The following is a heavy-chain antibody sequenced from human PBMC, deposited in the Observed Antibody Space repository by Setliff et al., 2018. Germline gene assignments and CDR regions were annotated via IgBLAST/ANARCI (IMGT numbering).Heavy chain of an antibody. CDR3: LFWLAESASDY. Sequence: ASVKVSCKASGYTFSDYYIHWMRQAPGQGLEWMGWIEPKSGDANYAQKLQGRVTMTRDMSVSTAYMELTRLSSDDTAMYYCLFWLAESASDYWGLGTLVTVSS. V-gene: IGHV1-2*02. J-gene: IGHJ4*01. CDR1: GYTFSDYY. D-gene: IGHD3-10*01. CDR2: IEPKSGDA.